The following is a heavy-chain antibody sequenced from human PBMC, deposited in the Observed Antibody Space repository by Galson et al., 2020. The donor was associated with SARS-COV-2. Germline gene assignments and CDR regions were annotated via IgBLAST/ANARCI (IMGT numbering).Heavy chain of an antibody. D-gene: IGHD2-2*01. CDR1: GFIFSDYA. V-gene: IGHV3-64D*06. CDR3: LSYSSTRQNH. CDR2: ISSNGGTS. J-gene: IGHJ4*02. Sequence: PGGSLRLSCSASGFIFSDYAMHWVRQAPGKGLEYVSAISSNGGTSFYADSVNGRFTMSRDNSKNMFYLQMTALRLEDTGFYYCLSYSSTRQNHWGQGTLVTVSS.